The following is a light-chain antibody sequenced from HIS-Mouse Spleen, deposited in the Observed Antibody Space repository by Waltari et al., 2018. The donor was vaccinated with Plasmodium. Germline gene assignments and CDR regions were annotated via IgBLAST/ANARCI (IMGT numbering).Light chain of an antibody. Sequence: DIQMTQSPSSLSASVGDRVTITCQASQDISNYLNWYQQKPGKAPKLLIYDASNLETGVPSRFSGSGSGTDFTFTISSLHPEDIATYYCQQYDNHPYTFGQGTKLEIK. CDR2: DAS. CDR1: QDISNY. V-gene: IGKV1-33*01. CDR3: QQYDNHPYT. J-gene: IGKJ2*01.